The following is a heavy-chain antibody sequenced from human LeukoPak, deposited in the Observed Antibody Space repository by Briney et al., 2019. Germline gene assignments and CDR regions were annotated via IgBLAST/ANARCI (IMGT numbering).Heavy chain of an antibody. CDR3: AQVPTFYYDSGGYYSV. CDR2: ISGSGSST. V-gene: IGHV3-23*01. CDR1: GFTFGSYA. D-gene: IGHD3-22*01. J-gene: IGHJ4*02. Sequence: GGSLRLSCAASGFTFGSYAMSWVRQAPGKGLEWVSAISGSGSSTSYADSVKGRFTISRDNSKNTLYLQMNSLRAEDTAVYYCAQVPTFYYDSGGYYSVWGQGTLVTVSS.